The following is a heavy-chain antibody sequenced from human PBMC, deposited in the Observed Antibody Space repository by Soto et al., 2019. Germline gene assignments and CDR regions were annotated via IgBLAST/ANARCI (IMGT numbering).Heavy chain of an antibody. D-gene: IGHD3-22*01. CDR1: GFTFSSYG. CDR3: ARVHYDSSGYGAFDI. V-gene: IGHV3-33*01. CDR2: IWYDGSNK. Sequence: GGSLRLSCAASGFTFSSYGMHWVRQAPGKGLEWVAVIWYDGSNKYYADSVKGRFTISRDNSKNTLYLQMNSLRAEDTAVYYCARVHYDSSGYGAFDIWGQGTMVTVSS. J-gene: IGHJ3*02.